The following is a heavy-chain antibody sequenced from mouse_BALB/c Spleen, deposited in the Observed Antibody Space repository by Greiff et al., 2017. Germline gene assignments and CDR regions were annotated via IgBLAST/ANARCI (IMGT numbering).Heavy chain of an antibody. J-gene: IGHJ3*01. Sequence: QVQLQQSGPQLVRPGASVKISCTASGYSFTSYWMHWVKQRPGQGLEWIGMIDPSDSETRLNQKFKDKATLTVDKSSSTAYMQLSSPTSEDSAVYYCARGGGGNYAWFAYWGQGTLVTVSA. CDR1: GYSFTSYW. CDR3: ARGGGGNYAWFAY. CDR2: IDPSDSET. V-gene: IGHV1S126*01. D-gene: IGHD2-1*01.